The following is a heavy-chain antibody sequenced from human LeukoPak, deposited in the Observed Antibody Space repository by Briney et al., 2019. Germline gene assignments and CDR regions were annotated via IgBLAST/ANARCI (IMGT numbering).Heavy chain of an antibody. Sequence: GGSLRLSCAASEFVFSDYYMSWVRQAPGKGLEWVSNISSGGDTKYYADSVKGRFTISRDNAKNSLYLQMNNLRAEDTAVYYCAREMGGDYGSGTFFDLWGQGNMVTVSS. CDR1: EFVFSDYY. J-gene: IGHJ4*02. V-gene: IGHV3-11*01. D-gene: IGHD3-10*01. CDR3: AREMGGDYGSGTFFDL. CDR2: ISSGGDTK.